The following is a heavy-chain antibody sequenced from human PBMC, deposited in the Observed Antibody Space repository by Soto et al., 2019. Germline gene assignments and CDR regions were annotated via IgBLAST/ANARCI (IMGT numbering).Heavy chain of an antibody. CDR1: GFTFSSYA. CDR3: AKDRCGGGACYVPDC. D-gene: IGHD2-15*01. CDR2: ISGSGGST. J-gene: IGHJ4*02. Sequence: PGGSLRLSCAASGFTFSSYAMTWVRQAPGKGLEWVSVISGSGGSTFYADSVKGRFTVSRDNSKNTLYLQMNSLRAEDTTVYYCAKDRCGGGACYVPDCWGQGTLVTVSS. V-gene: IGHV3-23*01.